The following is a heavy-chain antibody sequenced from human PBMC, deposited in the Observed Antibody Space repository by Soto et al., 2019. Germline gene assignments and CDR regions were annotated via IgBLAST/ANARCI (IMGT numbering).Heavy chain of an antibody. V-gene: IGHV4-39*01. CDR3: ARHRVPSVYDPIPGCFDS. J-gene: IGHJ4*02. CDR1: GGSLSSSSSY. D-gene: IGHD5-12*01. CDR2: MFYSGST. Sequence: QLQLQESGPGLVKPSETLSLTCTVSGGSLSSSSSYWGWIRQPPGKGLEWIGRMFYSGSTYHNPSLKTRVTLSGDTSQRRFSPKLTSVTAADTAVYYCARHRVPSVYDPIPGCFDSWGQGILVTASS.